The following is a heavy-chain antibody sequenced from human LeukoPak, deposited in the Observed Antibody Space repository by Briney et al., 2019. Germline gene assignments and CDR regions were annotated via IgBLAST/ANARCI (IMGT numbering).Heavy chain of an antibody. CDR2: TYPADSDT. J-gene: IGHJ4*02. V-gene: IGHV5-51*01. CDR3: ARRAEAMVHFDY. D-gene: IGHD5-18*01. CDR1: GYSFTSYW. Sequence: GESLKISCRTSGYSFTSYWIGWVRQMPGKGLEWMGVTYPADSDTRYSPSFQGQVTISADKSISTAYLQWSSLKASDTAIYYCARRAEAMVHFDYWGQGTLVTVSS.